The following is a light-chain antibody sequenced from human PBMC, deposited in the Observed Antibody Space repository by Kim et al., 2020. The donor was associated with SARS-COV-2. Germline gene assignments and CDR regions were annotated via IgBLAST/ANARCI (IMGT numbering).Light chain of an antibody. V-gene: IGLV2-14*03. CDR2: DVS. CDR1: SSDVGGYNY. CDR3: SSYTSSNTLYV. Sequence: QSITISCTGTSSDVGGYNYVSWYQQHPGKAPELMIYDVSNRPSGVSNRFSGSKSGNTASLTISGLQAEDEADYYCSSYTSSNTLYVFGTGTKVTVL. J-gene: IGLJ1*01.